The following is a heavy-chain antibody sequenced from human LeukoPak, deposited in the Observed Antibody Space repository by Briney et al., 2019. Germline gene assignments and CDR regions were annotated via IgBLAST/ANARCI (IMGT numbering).Heavy chain of an antibody. J-gene: IGHJ3*01. CDR3: ARVQLLSDDVFNV. CDR1: GYIFTDLY. D-gene: IGHD3-10*01. V-gene: IGHV1-2*02. Sequence: GASVKVSCRASGYIFTDLYIHWLRQAPGQGLEYMGRINRNNGGANYAQEFQGRVTMTRDTSISTTYMELNSLTSDDTAVYYCARVQLLSDDVFNVWGQGTMVTVSP. CDR2: INRNNGGA.